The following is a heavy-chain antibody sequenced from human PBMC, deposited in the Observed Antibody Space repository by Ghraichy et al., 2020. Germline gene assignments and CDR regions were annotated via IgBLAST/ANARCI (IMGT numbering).Heavy chain of an antibody. CDR3: ARHHRPINPLYYYGMDV. Sequence: SQTLSLTCTVSGGSISSSPYSWVWIRQPPGTGLEWIGSIYNSGSPYYNPSLKSRVTISVDTSKNQFSLKLSSVTAADTTVYYCARHHRPINPLYYYGMDVWGQGTTVTVSS. CDR2: IYNSGSP. J-gene: IGHJ6*02. V-gene: IGHV4-39*01. CDR1: GGSISSSPYS.